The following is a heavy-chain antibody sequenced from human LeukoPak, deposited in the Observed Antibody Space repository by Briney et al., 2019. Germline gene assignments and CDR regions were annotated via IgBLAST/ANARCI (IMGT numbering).Heavy chain of an antibody. J-gene: IGHJ4*02. Sequence: PGGSLRLSCAASGFTFSNYWMSWVRQAPGKGLEWVANIKQDGSEKYYVDSVKGRFTISRDNAKNSLYLQMNSLRAEDTAVYYCGRGHWGLDYWGQGALVTVSS. CDR1: GFTFSNYW. CDR3: GRGHWGLDY. D-gene: IGHD7-27*01. V-gene: IGHV3-7*01. CDR2: IKQDGSEK.